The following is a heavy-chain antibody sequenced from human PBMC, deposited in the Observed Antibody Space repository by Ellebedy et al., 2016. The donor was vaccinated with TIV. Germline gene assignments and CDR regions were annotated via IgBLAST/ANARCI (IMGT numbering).Heavy chain of an antibody. CDR2: IIPIFGTA. V-gene: IGHV1-69*13. CDR1: GGTFSSYA. Sequence: SVKVSCXASGGTFSSYAISWVRQAPGQGLEWMGGIIPIFGTAYYAQKFQGRVTITADESTSTAYMELSSLRSEDTAVYYCARAPAETTTVTNGMDVWGQGTTVTVSS. J-gene: IGHJ6*02. CDR3: ARAPAETTTVTNGMDV. D-gene: IGHD4-17*01.